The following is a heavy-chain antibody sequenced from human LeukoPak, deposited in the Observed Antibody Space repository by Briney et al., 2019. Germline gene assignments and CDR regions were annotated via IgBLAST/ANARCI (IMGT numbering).Heavy chain of an antibody. CDR2: ISGSGGTT. Sequence: TGGSLRLSCAASGFTFSSYAMSCVRQAPGKGLEWVSAISGSGGTTYYADSVKGRFTISRDNSKNTLYLQMNSLRAEDTAVCYCAKSATGTTSNWFDPWGQGTLVTVSS. V-gene: IGHV3-23*01. J-gene: IGHJ5*02. CDR1: GFTFSSYA. D-gene: IGHD1-7*01. CDR3: AKSATGTTSNWFDP.